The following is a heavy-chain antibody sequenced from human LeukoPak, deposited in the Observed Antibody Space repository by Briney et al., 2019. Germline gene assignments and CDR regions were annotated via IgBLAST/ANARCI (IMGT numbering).Heavy chain of an antibody. Sequence: GGSLRLSCAASGFTVSSNYMSWVRQAPGKGLEWVSVIYSGGSTYYADSVKGRFTISRDNSKNTLYLQMNSLRAEDTAVYYCAKAGCSGGSCYSSWRDAFDIWGQGTMVTVSS. CDR2: IYSGGST. CDR1: GFTVSSNY. CDR3: AKAGCSGGSCYSSWRDAFDI. V-gene: IGHV3-53*05. J-gene: IGHJ3*02. D-gene: IGHD2-15*01.